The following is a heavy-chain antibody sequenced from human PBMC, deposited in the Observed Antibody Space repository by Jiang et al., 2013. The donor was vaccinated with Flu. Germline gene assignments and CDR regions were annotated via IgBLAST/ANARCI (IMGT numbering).Heavy chain of an antibody. J-gene: IGHJ2*01. CDR3: ARGSNYYDSSGYQLGPWYFDL. CDR1: GGSISSGDYY. D-gene: IGHD3-22*01. V-gene: IGHV4-30-4*01. Sequence: TLSLTCTVSGGSISSGDYYWSWIRQPPGKGLEWIGYIYYSGSTYYNPSLKSRVTISVDTSKNQFSLKLSSVTAADTAVYYCARGSNYYDSSGYQLGPWYFDLWGRGTLVTVSS. CDR2: IYYSGST.